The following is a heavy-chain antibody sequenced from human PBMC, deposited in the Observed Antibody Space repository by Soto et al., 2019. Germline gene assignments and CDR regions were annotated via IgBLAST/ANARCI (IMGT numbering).Heavy chain of an antibody. V-gene: IGHV1-18*01. D-gene: IGHD3-9*01. CDR3: ARDRGLLRYFDWLFHGMDV. Sequence: GASVKVSCKASGGTFSSYAISWVRQAPGQGLEWMGWISAYNGNTNYAQKLQGRVTMTTDTSTSTAYMELRSLRSDDTAVYYCARDRGLLRYFDWLFHGMDVWGQGTTVTVS. CDR2: ISAYNGNT. CDR1: GGTFSSYA. J-gene: IGHJ6*02.